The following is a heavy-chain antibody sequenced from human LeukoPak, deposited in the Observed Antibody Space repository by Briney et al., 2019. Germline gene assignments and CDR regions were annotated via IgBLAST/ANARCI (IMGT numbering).Heavy chain of an antibody. CDR3: AKGSRFPDF. J-gene: IGHJ4*02. Sequence: GGSLRLSCAASGFTFSSYSMNWVRQAPGKGLEWVSSISSSSSYIYYADSVKGRFTISRDNSKNTLYLQMNSLRVDDTAIYYCAKGSRFPDFWGQGTLVIVSS. V-gene: IGHV3-21*04. D-gene: IGHD3-3*01. CDR1: GFTFSSYS. CDR2: ISSSSSYI.